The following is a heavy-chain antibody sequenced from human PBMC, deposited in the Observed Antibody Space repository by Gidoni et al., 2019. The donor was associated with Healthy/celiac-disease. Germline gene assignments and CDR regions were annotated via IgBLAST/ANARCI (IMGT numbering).Heavy chain of an antibody. Sequence: QVQLQESGPGLVKPSETLSLTCTVSGGSISSYYWSWIRQPPGKGLAWIGYIYYRGSTHYNPSLKSRVTISVDTSKNQFSLKLSSVTAADTAVYYCARESEGDYGDYGYFDYWGQGTLVTVSS. J-gene: IGHJ4*02. CDR2: IYYRGST. CDR3: ARESEGDYGDYGYFDY. D-gene: IGHD4-17*01. CDR1: GGSISSYY. V-gene: IGHV4-59*01.